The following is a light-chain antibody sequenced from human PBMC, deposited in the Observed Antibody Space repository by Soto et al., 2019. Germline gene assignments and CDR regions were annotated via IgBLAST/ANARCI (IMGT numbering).Light chain of an antibody. CDR2: DAS. CDR3: QQRSNWPLT. J-gene: IGKJ4*01. CDR1: QSVSSY. Sequence: IVLTQSPCTLYLSPGEPATPSRRASQSVSSYLAWYQQKPGQAPRLLIYDASNRATGIPARFSGSGSGTDFTLTISSLEPEDFAVYYCQQRSNWPLTFGGGTKVDIK. V-gene: IGKV3-11*01.